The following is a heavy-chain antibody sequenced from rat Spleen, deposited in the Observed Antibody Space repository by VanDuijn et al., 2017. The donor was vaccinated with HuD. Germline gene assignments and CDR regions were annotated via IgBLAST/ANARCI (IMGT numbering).Heavy chain of an antibody. V-gene: IGHV5-31*01. Sequence: EVRLVESGGGLVQPGRSLKLSCAASGFNFNDNWMGWVRQAPGKGLEWVASITNTGGSTYYPDSVKGRFTISRDNAKSTLYLQMNSLKEEDTAIYYCTWDYKNRFDYWGQGVMVTVSS. CDR3: TWDYKNRFDY. D-gene: IGHD1-10*01. CDR2: ITNTGGST. CDR1: GFNFNDNW. J-gene: IGHJ2*01.